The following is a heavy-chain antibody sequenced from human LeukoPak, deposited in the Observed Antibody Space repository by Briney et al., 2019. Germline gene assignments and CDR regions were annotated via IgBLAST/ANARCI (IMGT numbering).Heavy chain of an antibody. CDR1: GGSISSGGHY. CDR3: ARDPNSAL. D-gene: IGHD4-23*01. J-gene: IGHJ4*02. V-gene: IGHV4-31*03. CDR2: IFYSGST. Sequence: SQTLSLTCTVSGGSISSGGHYWTWIHQHPGKGLEWIGYIFYSGSTYYNPSLKSRLTISVDTSKNQFSLKLTSVTAADTAVYYCARDPNSALWGQGILVTVSS.